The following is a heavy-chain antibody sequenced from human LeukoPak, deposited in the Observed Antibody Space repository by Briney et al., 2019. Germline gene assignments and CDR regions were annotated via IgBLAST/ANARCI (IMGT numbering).Heavy chain of an antibody. Sequence: PGGSLRLSCAASGFTFSSYAMSWVRQAPGKGLEWVSAISGSGGSTYYADSVKGRFTISRDNSKNTLYLQMNSLRAEDTAVYYCAKDGVGGVTAIWGYFDYWGQGTLVTVSS. CDR3: AKDGVGGVTAIWGYFDY. CDR2: ISGSGGST. V-gene: IGHV3-23*01. J-gene: IGHJ4*02. CDR1: GFTFSSYA. D-gene: IGHD2-21*02.